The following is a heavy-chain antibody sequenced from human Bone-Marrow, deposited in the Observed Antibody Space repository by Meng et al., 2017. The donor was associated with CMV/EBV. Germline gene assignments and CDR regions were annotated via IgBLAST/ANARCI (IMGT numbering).Heavy chain of an antibody. J-gene: IGHJ4*02. CDR3: ARGYCSSTSCYTMWY. CDR2: IYYSGST. CDR1: GGSISSSSYY. D-gene: IGHD2-2*02. V-gene: IGHV4-39*07. Sequence: GSLRLSCTVSGGSISSSSYYWGWIRQPPGKGLEWIGSIYYSGSTYYNPSLKSRVTISVDTSKNQFSLKLSSVTAADTAVYYCARGYCSSTSCYTMWYWGQGTLVTGSS.